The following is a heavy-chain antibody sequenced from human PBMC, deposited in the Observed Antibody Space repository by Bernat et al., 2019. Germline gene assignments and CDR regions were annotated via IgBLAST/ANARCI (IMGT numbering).Heavy chain of an antibody. D-gene: IGHD4/OR15-4a*01. CDR3: ARDPGAYYYYMDV. V-gene: IGHV3-74*01. CDR2: INSDGSST. CDR1: GFTFSSYW. J-gene: IGHJ6*03. Sequence: EVQLVESGGGLVQPGGSLRLSCAASGFTFSSYWMHWVRQAPGKGLVWVSRINSDGSSTSYADSVKGRFTISRDNAENTLYLQMNSLRAEDTAVYYCARDPGAYYYYMDVWGKGTTVTVSS.